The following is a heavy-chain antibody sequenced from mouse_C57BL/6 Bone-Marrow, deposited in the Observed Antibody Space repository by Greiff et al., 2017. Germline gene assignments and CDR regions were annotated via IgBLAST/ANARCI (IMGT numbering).Heavy chain of an antibody. CDR1: GYTFTSYW. CDR3: AREVYSNFRDDYAMDY. CDR2: IHPNSGST. D-gene: IGHD2-5*01. V-gene: IGHV1-64*01. J-gene: IGHJ4*01. Sequence: QVQLQQPGAELVKPGASVKLSCKASGYTFTSYWMPWVKQRPGQGLEWIGMIHPNSGSTNYNEKFKSKATLTVDKSSSTAYMQLSSLTSEDSAVYDCAREVYSNFRDDYAMDYWGQGTSVTVSS.